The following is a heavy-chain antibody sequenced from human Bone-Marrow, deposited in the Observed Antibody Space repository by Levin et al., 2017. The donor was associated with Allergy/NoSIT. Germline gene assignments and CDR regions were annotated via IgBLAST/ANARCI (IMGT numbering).Heavy chain of an antibody. CDR1: GLTVSSNY. D-gene: IGHD2-21*01. CDR2: IYSDGRA. CDR3: ARAMVIAGTTDYSDY. V-gene: IGHV3-53*01. J-gene: IGHJ4*02. Sequence: GGSLRLSCAASGLTVSSNYMTWVRQAPGKGPEWISVIYSDGRAFYADSVKGRFTISRDSSTNMLYLQMNSLRVEDPAVYYCARAMVIAGTTDYSDYWGQGTLVTVSS.